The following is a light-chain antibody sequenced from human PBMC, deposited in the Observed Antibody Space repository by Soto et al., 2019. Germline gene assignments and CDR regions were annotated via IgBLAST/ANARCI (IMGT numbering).Light chain of an antibody. V-gene: IGLV4-60*02. CDR1: SGHSSYI. J-gene: IGLJ3*02. Sequence: QAVVTQSSSASASLGSSVKLTCTLSSGHSSYIIAWHQQQPGKAPRYLMKLEGSGSYNKGSGVPDRFSGSSSGADRYLTISILQFEDEADYYCETWDSNTHVFGGGTKVTVL. CDR3: ETWDSNTHV. CDR2: LEGSGSY.